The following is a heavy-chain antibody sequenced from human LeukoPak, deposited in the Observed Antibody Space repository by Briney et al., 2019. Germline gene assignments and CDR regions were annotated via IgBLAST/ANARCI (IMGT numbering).Heavy chain of an antibody. Sequence: ASVKVSCKASGYTFTGYYMHWVRQAPGQGLEWMGRINPNSGGTNYAQKFQGRVTMTRDTSISTAYMELSRLRSDDTAVYYCARDPQLLWFGELISEYNWFDPWGQGTLVTVSS. D-gene: IGHD3-10*01. CDR2: INPNSGGT. CDR3: ARDPQLLWFGELISEYNWFDP. CDR1: GYTFTGYY. J-gene: IGHJ5*02. V-gene: IGHV1-2*06.